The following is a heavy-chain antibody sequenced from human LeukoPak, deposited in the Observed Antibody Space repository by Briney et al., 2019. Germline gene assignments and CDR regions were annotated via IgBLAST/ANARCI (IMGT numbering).Heavy chain of an antibody. J-gene: IGHJ4*02. CDR2: ISAYNGNT. Sequence: ASVKVSCKASGGTFSSYAISWVRQAPGQGLEWMGWISAYNGNTNYAQKLQGRVTMTTDTSTSTAYMELRSLRSDDTAVYYCARDRRGYSGYDGLIIDYWGQGTLVTVSS. V-gene: IGHV1-18*01. CDR1: GGTFSSYA. CDR3: ARDRRGYSGYDGLIIDY. D-gene: IGHD5-12*01.